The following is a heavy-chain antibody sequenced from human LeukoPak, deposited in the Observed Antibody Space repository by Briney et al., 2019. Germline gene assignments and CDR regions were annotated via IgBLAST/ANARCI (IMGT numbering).Heavy chain of an antibody. CDR2: INPSGGST. D-gene: IGHD3-16*02. V-gene: IGHV1-46*01. Sequence: ASVKVSCKASGYTFTSYYMHWVRQAPGQGLEWMGIINPSGGSTSYAQKFQGRVTMTRDTSTSTVYMELSSLRSEDTAVYYCARDEGRCGVYDYVWGSYRPQYYFDYWGQGTLVTVSS. J-gene: IGHJ4*02. CDR1: GYTFTSYY. CDR3: ARDEGRCGVYDYVWGSYRPQYYFDY.